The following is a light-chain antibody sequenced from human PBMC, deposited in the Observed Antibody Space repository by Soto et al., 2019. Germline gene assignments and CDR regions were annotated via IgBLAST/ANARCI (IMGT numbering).Light chain of an antibody. J-gene: IGKJ1*01. CDR3: QQYATLPWT. CDR1: QDISHY. CDR2: DTS. V-gene: IGKV1-33*01. Sequence: SQMTQSPSSLSASIGDRVTITCQARQDISHYLNWYQQKPGKAPQLLIYDTSDLETGVPSSFSGDGSGTRYVITFSCLQTEDIDTYYCQQYATLPWTFGRVTKVEVK.